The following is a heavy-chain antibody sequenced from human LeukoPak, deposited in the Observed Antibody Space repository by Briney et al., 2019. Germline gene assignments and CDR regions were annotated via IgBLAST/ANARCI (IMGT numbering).Heavy chain of an antibody. D-gene: IGHD3-10*01. J-gene: IGHJ4*02. CDR3: APQGTNYFDY. CDR1: GFTFSSYG. CDR2: IRYDGSNK. Sequence: PGGSLRLSCAASGFTFSSYGMHWVRQAPGKGLEWVAFIRYDGSNKYYADSVKGRFTISRGNSKNTLYLQMNSLRAEDTAVYYCAPQGTNYFDYWGQGTLVTVSS. V-gene: IGHV3-30*02.